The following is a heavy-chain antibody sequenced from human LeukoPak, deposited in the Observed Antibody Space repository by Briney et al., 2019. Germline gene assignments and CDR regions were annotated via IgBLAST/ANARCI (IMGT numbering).Heavy chain of an antibody. CDR1: GFNFNDHY. CDR3: ARSMTGGYMSSDI. V-gene: IGHV3-11*04. CDR2: ISSSSSSR. D-gene: IGHD3-9*01. Sequence: GGSLRLSCAASGFNFNDHYMTWIRQPPGKGLEWISYISSSSSSRYIADSVRGRFAISRDNSKNSMYLQMNRLRVEDTAVYYCARSMTGGYMSSDIWGQGTMVTVSS. J-gene: IGHJ3*02.